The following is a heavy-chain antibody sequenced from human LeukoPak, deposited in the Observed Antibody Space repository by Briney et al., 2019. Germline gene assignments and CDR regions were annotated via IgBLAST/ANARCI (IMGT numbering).Heavy chain of an antibody. J-gene: IGHJ3*02. V-gene: IGHV3-21*01. Sequence: GGSLRLSCAASGFTFSSYSMNWVRQAPGKGLEWVSSISSSSSYIYYADSVKGRFTISRDNAKNSLYLQMNSLRAEDTAVYYCARESNLLSHDAFDIWGQGTMVTVSS. CDR2: ISSSSSYI. CDR1: GFTFSSYS. CDR3: ARESNLLSHDAFDI. D-gene: IGHD2-15*01.